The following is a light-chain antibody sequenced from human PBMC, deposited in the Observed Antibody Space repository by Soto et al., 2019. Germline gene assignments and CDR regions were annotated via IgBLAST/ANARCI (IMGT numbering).Light chain of an antibody. Sequence: DIQMTQSPSTLSASVGGRFTITCRASQSISSWLAWYQQKPGKAPELLIYDASSLESGVPSRLSGSGSGTEFTLTISSMTPDDFATYYCQQYNSYWTFGQGTKVDIK. J-gene: IGKJ1*01. V-gene: IGKV1-5*01. CDR1: QSISSW. CDR2: DAS. CDR3: QQYNSYWT.